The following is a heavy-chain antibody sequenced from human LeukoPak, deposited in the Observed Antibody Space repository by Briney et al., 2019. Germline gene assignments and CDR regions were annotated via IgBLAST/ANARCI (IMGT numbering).Heavy chain of an antibody. V-gene: IGHV4-59*01. CDR3: ARAPHYDYVWGSYRYKAINAFDI. CDR2: IYYSGST. Sequence: SETLSLTCTVSGGSISSYYWSWIRQPPGKGLEWIGYIYYSGSTNYNPSLKSRVTISVDTSKNQFSLKLSSVTAADTAVYYCARAPHYDYVWGSYRYKAINAFDIWGQGTLITVSS. CDR1: GGSISSYY. J-gene: IGHJ3*02. D-gene: IGHD3-16*02.